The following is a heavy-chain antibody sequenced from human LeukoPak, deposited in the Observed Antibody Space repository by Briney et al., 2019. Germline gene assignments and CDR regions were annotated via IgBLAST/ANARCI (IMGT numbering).Heavy chain of an antibody. CDR1: GYTFTNYG. J-gene: IGHJ3*02. Sequence: ASVKVSCKASGYTFTNYGASWVRQAPGQGLEWMGWISGYNGKTNYAQKLQGRVTMTTDTSTSTVYMELRSLRSDDTAVYYCARDGVFGYGSNDAFHIWGQGTMVTVSS. CDR2: ISGYNGKT. D-gene: IGHD5-18*01. CDR3: ARDGVFGYGSNDAFHI. V-gene: IGHV1-18*01.